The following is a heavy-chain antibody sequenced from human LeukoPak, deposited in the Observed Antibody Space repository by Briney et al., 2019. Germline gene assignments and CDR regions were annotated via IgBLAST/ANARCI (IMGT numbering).Heavy chain of an antibody. V-gene: IGHV3-9*01. CDR3: AKEGALNYYDSSGYFPNYFDY. D-gene: IGHD3-22*01. CDR1: GFTFDDYA. J-gene: IGHJ4*02. CDR2: ISWNSGSI. Sequence: GRSLRLSCAASGFTFDDYAMHWVRQAPGKGLEWVSGISWNSGSIGYADSVKGRFTISRDNAKNFLYLQMNSLRAEDTALYYCAKEGALNYYDSSGYFPNYFDYWGQGTLVTVSS.